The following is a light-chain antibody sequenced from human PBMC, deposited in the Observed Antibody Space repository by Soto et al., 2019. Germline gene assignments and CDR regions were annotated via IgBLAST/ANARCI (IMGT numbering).Light chain of an antibody. Sequence: EIVLTQSPGTLSLSPGERATLSCRASHSISSSSLAWYQQKPGQAPRLLIYGASSRATGIPDRLSGSGSGTDFTLTITRLEPEDFAVYYCQQYDSSPLTFGPGTKVDV. J-gene: IGKJ3*01. V-gene: IGKV3-20*01. CDR1: HSISSSS. CDR3: QQYDSSPLT. CDR2: GAS.